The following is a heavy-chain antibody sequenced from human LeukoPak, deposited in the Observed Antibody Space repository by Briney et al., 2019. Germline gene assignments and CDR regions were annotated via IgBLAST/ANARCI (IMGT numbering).Heavy chain of an antibody. CDR2: TSSRDDGT. CDR1: GFPLSSYA. Sequence: PGGSLRLSCAASGFPLSSYAMSWVRQVPGKGLEWVSATSSRDDGTYHADSVRGRFTIYRDNFRNTLYLQMNRLRVEDAALYYCARAPVTSCRGAFCYPFDLWGQGVLVTVSS. CDR3: ARAPVTSCRGAFCYPFDL. D-gene: IGHD2-21*01. J-gene: IGHJ4*02. V-gene: IGHV3-23*01.